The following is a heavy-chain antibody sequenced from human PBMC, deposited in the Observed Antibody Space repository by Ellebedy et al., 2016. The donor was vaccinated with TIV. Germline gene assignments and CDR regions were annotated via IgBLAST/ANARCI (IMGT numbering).Heavy chain of an antibody. CDR3: ARDRITMVGGVKIGGMDV. D-gene: IGHD3-10*01. CDR2: IYNDGST. CDR1: DDSISRDDYY. Sequence: SETLSLXCTVSDDSISRDDYYWTWIRQHPGKVLEWIGYIYNDGSTYYNPSLRSRVTISIDTSKKQFTLKLSSVTAADTAVYYCARDRITMVGGVKIGGMDVWGQGITVTVSS. V-gene: IGHV4-31*03. J-gene: IGHJ6*02.